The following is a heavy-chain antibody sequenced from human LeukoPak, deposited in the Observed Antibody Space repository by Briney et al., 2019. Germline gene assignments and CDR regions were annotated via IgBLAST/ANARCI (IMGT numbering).Heavy chain of an antibody. CDR3: ASTTTDVDY. J-gene: IGHJ4*02. CDR2: INHSGST. D-gene: IGHD4-17*01. V-gene: IGHV4-34*01. CDR1: GGSFSGYY. Sequence: PSETLSLTCAVYGGSFSGYYWSWIRQPPGKGLEWIGEINHSGSTYYNPSLKSRVTISVDTSKNQFSLKLSSVTAADTAVYYCASTTTDVDYWGQGTLVTVSS.